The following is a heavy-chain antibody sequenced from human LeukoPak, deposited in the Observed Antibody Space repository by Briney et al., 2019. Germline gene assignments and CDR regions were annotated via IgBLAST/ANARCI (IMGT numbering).Heavy chain of an antibody. CDR2: IESDGTRT. Sequence: GGSLRLSCAASGITLSDYWMYWVRQGPGKGLVHVSRIESDGTRTVYADSVKGRFTISRDNAKNTMYLQMNSLRAEDTAVYYCVRGGHKLDVETSRYYYGLDVWGQGTTVTVSS. D-gene: IGHD2-2*03. CDR3: VRGGHKLDVETSRYYYGLDV. V-gene: IGHV3-74*03. CDR1: GITLSDYW. J-gene: IGHJ6*02.